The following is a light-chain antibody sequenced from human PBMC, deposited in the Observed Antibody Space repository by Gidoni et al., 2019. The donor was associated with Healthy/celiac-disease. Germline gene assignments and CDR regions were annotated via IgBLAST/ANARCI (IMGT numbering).Light chain of an antibody. J-gene: IGKJ5*01. CDR3: QQRSNWPIT. CDR2: DAS. Sequence: EIVLTQSPATLSLSHGERATLSCRASQSVSSYLAWYQQKPGQAPRLLIYDASNRATGIPARFSGSGSGTDFTLTISSLAPEDFAVYYCQQRSNWPITFGQXTRLEI. V-gene: IGKV3-11*01. CDR1: QSVSSY.